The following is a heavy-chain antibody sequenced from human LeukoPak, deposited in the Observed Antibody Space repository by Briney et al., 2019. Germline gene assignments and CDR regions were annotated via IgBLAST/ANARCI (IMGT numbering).Heavy chain of an antibody. CDR3: AKGGAAHLFDY. J-gene: IGHJ4*02. CDR1: GFTFDDYG. D-gene: IGHD6-6*01. V-gene: IGHV3-20*04. CDR2: INWNGGST. Sequence: GGSLRLSCAASGFTFDDYGMSWVRQAPGKGLEWVSGINWNGGSTGYADSVKGRFTISRDNAKNSLYLQMNSLRAEDMALYYCAKGGAAHLFDYWGQGTLVTVSS.